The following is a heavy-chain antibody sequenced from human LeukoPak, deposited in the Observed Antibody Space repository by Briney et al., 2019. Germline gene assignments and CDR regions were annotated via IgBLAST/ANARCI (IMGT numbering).Heavy chain of an antibody. CDR2: IYYSGST. CDR3: ARHGAWGFGEFHDAFDI. V-gene: IGHV4-39*01. CDR1: GGSISSSSYY. Sequence: SETLSLTCTVSGGSISSSSYYWGWIRQPPGKGLEWIGSIYYSGSTYYNPSLKSRVTISVDTSKNQFSLKLSSVTAADTAVYYCARHGAWGFGEFHDAFDIWGQGTMVTVSS. D-gene: IGHD3-10*01. J-gene: IGHJ3*02.